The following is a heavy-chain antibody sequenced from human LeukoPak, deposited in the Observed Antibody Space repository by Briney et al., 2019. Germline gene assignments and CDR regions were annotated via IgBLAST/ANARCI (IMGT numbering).Heavy chain of an antibody. Sequence: PGRSLRLSCAASGFILSSYAMHWVRQAPGKGLEWVAVISYDGSNKYYADSVKGRFTISRDNSKNTLYLQMNSLRAEDTAVYYCARDRPHYGDYAFVDYYGMDVWGQGTTVTVSS. V-gene: IGHV3-30*04. CDR3: ARDRPHYGDYAFVDYYGMDV. CDR1: GFILSSYA. CDR2: ISYDGSNK. D-gene: IGHD4-17*01. J-gene: IGHJ6*02.